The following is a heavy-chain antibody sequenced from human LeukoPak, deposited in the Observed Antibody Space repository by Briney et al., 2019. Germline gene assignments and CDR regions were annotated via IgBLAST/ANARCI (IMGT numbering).Heavy chain of an antibody. V-gene: IGHV4-30-4*01. CDR3: ARGSRYYYGSSGEY. J-gene: IGHJ4*02. Sequence: PSETLSLTCSVSGGSISFGDFYWSWIRQPPGKGLEWIGYMYDSGSTYYKPSLESRVSMSVDTSKNQFTLKLTSVTAADTAVYYCARGSRYYYGSSGEYWGQGTLATVSS. CDR2: MYDSGST. D-gene: IGHD3-22*01. CDR1: GGSISFGDFY.